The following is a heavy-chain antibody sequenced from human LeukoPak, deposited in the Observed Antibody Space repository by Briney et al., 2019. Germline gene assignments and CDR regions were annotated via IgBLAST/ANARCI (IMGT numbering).Heavy chain of an antibody. Sequence: ASVKVSCKASGYTFTSYYMHWVRQAPGQGLEWMGIINPSGGSTSYAQKFQGRVTMTGDTSTSTVYMELSSLRSEDTAVYYCARAGMTTVADWYFDLWGRGTLVTVSS. J-gene: IGHJ2*01. D-gene: IGHD4-23*01. CDR2: INPSGGST. V-gene: IGHV1-46*03. CDR3: ARAGMTTVADWYFDL. CDR1: GYTFTSYY.